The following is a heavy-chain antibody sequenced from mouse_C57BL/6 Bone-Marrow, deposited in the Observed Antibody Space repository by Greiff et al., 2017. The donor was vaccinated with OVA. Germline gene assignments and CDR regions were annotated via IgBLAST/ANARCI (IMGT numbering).Heavy chain of an antibody. CDR3: TREGYDGSLMDC. Sequence: VQLQQSGTVLARPGASVKMSCKTSGYTFTSYWMHWVKQRPGQGLEWIGAIYPGNSDTSYNQKFKGKAKLTAVTSASTAYLELSSLTNEDAAVYYCTREGYDGSLMDCWGQGTSVTVSS. CDR1: GYTFTSYW. CDR2: IYPGNSDT. J-gene: IGHJ4*01. V-gene: IGHV1-5*01. D-gene: IGHD2-3*01.